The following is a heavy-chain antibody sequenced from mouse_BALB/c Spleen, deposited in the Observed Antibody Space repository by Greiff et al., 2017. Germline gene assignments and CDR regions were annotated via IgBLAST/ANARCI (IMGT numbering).Heavy chain of an antibody. D-gene: IGHD2-4*01. CDR3: ARQSFYYDDDGGYYFDY. CDR2: ISSGGSYT. CDR1: GFTFSSYG. V-gene: IGHV5-6*03. Sequence: EVKLVESGGGLVKPGGSLKLSCAASGFTFSSYGMSWVRQTPDKRLEWVATISSGGSYTYYPDSVKGRFTISRDNAKNTLYLQMSSLKSEDTAMYYCARQSFYYDDDGGYYFDYWGQGTTLTVSS. J-gene: IGHJ2*01.